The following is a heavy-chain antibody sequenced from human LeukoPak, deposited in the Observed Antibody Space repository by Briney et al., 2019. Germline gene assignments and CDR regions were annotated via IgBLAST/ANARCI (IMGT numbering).Heavy chain of an antibody. Sequence: GESLKLSCKASGYRFTSHWIAWVRQMPGKGLEWMGIIYPGDSDTRYSPSFQGQVIISADKSISTAYLQWSSLKASDTAMYYCATSAQISYSTGHFDYWGQGALVTVSS. D-gene: IGHD6-25*01. CDR3: ATSAQISYSTGHFDY. J-gene: IGHJ4*02. CDR1: GYRFTSHW. CDR2: IYPGDSDT. V-gene: IGHV5-51*01.